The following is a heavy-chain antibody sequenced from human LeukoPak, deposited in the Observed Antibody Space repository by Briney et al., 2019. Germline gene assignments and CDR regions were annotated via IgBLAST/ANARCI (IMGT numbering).Heavy chain of an antibody. CDR2: IYTSGST. Sequence: PSETLSLTCTVSGGSISSYYWSWIRQPAGKGLEWFGRIYTSGSTNYNPSLKSRVTMSVDTSKNQFSLKLSSVTAADTAVYYCARVTMVQGGISWFDPWGQGTLVTVSS. CDR1: GGSISSYY. J-gene: IGHJ5*02. V-gene: IGHV4-4*07. CDR3: ARVTMVQGGISWFDP. D-gene: IGHD3-10*01.